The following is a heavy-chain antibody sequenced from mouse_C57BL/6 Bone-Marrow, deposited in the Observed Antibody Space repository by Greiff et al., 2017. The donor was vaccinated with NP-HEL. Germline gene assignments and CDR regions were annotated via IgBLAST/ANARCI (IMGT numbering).Heavy chain of an antibody. CDR2: ISSGGDYI. CDR1: GFTFSSYA. Sequence: EVKVVESGEGLVKPGGSLKLSCAASGFTFSSYAMSWVRQTPEKRLEWVAYISSGGDYIYYADTVKGRFTISRDNARNTLYLQMSSLKSEDTAMYYCTRDNGNHYYAMDYWGQGTSVTVSS. CDR3: TRDNGNHYYAMDY. J-gene: IGHJ4*01. D-gene: IGHD2-1*01. V-gene: IGHV5-9-1*02.